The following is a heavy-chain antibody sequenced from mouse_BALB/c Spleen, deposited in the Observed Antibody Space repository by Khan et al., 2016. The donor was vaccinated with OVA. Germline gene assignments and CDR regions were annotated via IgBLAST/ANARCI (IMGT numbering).Heavy chain of an antibody. D-gene: IGHD1-3*01. CDR2: IDYSGNT. V-gene: IGHV3-2*02. CDR1: GYSITSDYA. CDR3: SRIYSENY. J-gene: IGHJ4*01. Sequence: EVQLQESGPGLVRPSQSLSLTCTVTGYSITSDYAWNWIRQFPGNKVEWMGYIDYSGNTSYNPSLESRISITRDTSKNHFFLQLNSVTTEDTATYYCSRIYSENYWGQGTSVTVSS.